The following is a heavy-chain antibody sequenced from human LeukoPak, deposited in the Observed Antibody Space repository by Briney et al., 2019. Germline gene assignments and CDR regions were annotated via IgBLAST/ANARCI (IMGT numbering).Heavy chain of an antibody. V-gene: IGHV4-59*01. CDR3: ARLGGCSCYIDY. D-gene: IGHD2-15*01. J-gene: IGHJ4*02. Sequence: SETLSLTCTVSGGSISSYYWSWIRQPPGKGLEWIGYIYYSGSTNYNPSLKSRVTISVDTSKNQFSLKLSSVTAADTAVYYCARLGGCSCYIDYWGQGTLVTVSS. CDR1: GGSISSYY. CDR2: IYYSGST.